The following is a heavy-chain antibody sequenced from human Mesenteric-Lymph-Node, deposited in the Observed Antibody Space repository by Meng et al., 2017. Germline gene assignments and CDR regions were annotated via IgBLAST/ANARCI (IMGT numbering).Heavy chain of an antibody. CDR1: DATSSNNW. CDR3: AGGIFGGYGVDY. CDR2: IYPSFGTA. V-gene: IGHV1-69*01. Sequence: VKQSGPLCMTSAEAADATSSNNWCTWVRQSPEQGLKWMGEIYPSFGTANYPQNTRGRTTIAANETTSTAHMVLSILRAEDTAFYYCAGGIFGGYGVDYWGQGTLVTVSS. D-gene: IGHD3-3*01. J-gene: IGHJ4*02.